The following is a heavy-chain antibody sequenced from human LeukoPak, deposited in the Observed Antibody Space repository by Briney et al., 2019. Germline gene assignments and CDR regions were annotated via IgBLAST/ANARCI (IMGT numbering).Heavy chain of an antibody. D-gene: IGHD1-26*01. V-gene: IGHV3-49*04. CDR1: GFTFGDYG. CDR2: IRSEAYGGTT. CDR3: SRVDAWWESECFDM. J-gene: IGHJ3*02. Sequence: GGSLRLSCTASGFTFGDYGVNWVRQAPGKGLEWVGFIRSEAYGGTTEYAASVKGRFTISRDDSKSIADLQMNSLKSEDTALYYCSRVDAWWESECFDMWGKGTMVTVSS.